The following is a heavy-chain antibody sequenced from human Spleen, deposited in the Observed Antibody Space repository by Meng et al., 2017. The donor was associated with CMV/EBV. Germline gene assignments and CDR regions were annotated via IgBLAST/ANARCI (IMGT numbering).Heavy chain of an antibody. Sequence: GSLRLSCTLSGNSIRSSSYYWGWIRQPPGKGLERIGSIYYSGNTYYNPSLKSPVTISVDTSKNQFTLRLSSVTAADTAVYYCAREGGKGDYRDYRMDYGMDVWGQGTTVTVSS. CDR3: AREGGKGDYRDYRMDYGMDV. J-gene: IGHJ6*02. V-gene: IGHV4-39*06. D-gene: IGHD4-11*01. CDR1: GNSIRSSSYY. CDR2: IYYSGNT.